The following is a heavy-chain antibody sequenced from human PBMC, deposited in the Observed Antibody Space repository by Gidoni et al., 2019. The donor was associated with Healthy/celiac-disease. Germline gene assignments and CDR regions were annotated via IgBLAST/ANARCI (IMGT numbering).Heavy chain of an antibody. CDR2: IYYSGRT. Sequence: QLQLQASGPGLVKPSETLSLTCTVSGGSISSSSYYWGWIRQPQGKGMEWIGSIYYSGRTDYNPSLKSRVTISVDTSKNQFSLKLSSVTAADTAVYYCARQYSSSVYYYYYYMDVWGKGTTVTVSS. CDR1: GGSISSSSYY. CDR3: ARQYSSSVYYYYYYMDV. D-gene: IGHD6-6*01. J-gene: IGHJ6*03. V-gene: IGHV4-39*01.